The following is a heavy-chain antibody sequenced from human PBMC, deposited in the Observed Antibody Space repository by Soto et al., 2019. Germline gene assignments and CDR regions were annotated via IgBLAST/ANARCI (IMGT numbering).Heavy chain of an antibody. CDR2: IWYDGSNK. Sequence: GGSLRLSCAASGFTFSSYGMHWVRQAPGKGLEWAAVIWYDGSNKYYADSVKGRFTISRDNSKNTLYLQMNSLRAEDTAVYYCARGRISSHANYYYYYYYMDVWGKGTTVTVSS. CDR3: ARGRISSHANYYYYYYYMDV. CDR1: GFTFSSYG. J-gene: IGHJ6*03. V-gene: IGHV3-33*01. D-gene: IGHD3-3*02.